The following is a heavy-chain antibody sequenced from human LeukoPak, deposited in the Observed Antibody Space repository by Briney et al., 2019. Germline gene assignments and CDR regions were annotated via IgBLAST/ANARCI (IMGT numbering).Heavy chain of an antibody. D-gene: IGHD2-15*01. CDR2: ISGSGGST. CDR1: GFTFDDYA. CDR3: ANTPARWLRLEAFDY. Sequence: GGSLRLSCAASGFTFDDYAMHWVRQAPGKGLEWVSAISGSGGSTYYADSVQGRFTISRDNSTYTLYLQMNSLRAEDTAVYYCANTPARWLRLEAFDYWGRGTLVTVSS. J-gene: IGHJ4*02. V-gene: IGHV3-23*01.